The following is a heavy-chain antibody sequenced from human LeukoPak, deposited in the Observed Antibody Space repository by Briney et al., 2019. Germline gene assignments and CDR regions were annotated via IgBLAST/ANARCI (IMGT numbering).Heavy chain of an antibody. J-gene: IGHJ4*02. CDR2: IYYSGST. CDR3: ARAPAGTIFDY. Sequence: SETPSLTCAISGGSISSSSYYWGWIRQPPGKGLEWIGSIYYSGSTYYNPSLKSRVTISVDTSKNQFSLKLSSVTAADTAVYYCARAPAGTIFDYWGQGTLVTVSS. D-gene: IGHD1/OR15-1a*01. V-gene: IGHV4-39*07. CDR1: GGSISSSSYY.